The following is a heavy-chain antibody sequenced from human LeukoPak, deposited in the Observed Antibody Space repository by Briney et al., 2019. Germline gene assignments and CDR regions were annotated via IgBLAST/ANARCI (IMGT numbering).Heavy chain of an antibody. D-gene: IGHD3-22*01. Sequence: ASVKVSCKASGYTFTSYGISWVRQAPGQGLEWMGWISPYNGNTKYAQKLQGRVTMTTDTSTSTAYMELRSLRSDDTAVYYCARDPEGYYYDTSGYRGDASDIWGQGTMVTVSS. V-gene: IGHV1-18*01. CDR1: GYTFTSYG. CDR2: ISPYNGNT. CDR3: ARDPEGYYYDTSGYRGDASDI. J-gene: IGHJ3*02.